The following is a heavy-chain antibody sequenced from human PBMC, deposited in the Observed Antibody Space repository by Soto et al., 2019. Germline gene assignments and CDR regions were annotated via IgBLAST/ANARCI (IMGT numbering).Heavy chain of an antibody. CDR1: GFTFSSYG. V-gene: IGHV3-30*03. CDR3: TTSSSGWPQYYFDY. Sequence: LRLSCAASGFTFSSYGMHWVRQAPGKGLEWVAVISYDGSNKYYADSVKGRFTISRDNSKNTLYLQMNSLKTEDTAVYYCTTSSSGWPQYYFDYWGQGTLVTVSS. D-gene: IGHD6-19*01. CDR2: ISYDGSNK. J-gene: IGHJ4*02.